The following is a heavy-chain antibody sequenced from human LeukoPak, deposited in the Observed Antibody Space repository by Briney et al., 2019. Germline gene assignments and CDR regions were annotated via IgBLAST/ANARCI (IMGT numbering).Heavy chain of an antibody. CDR3: AREDRGTPDY. CDR1: GFTCRSYA. V-gene: IGHV3-30-3*01. Sequence: QPGGPLTLSCAASGFTCRSYAMHLGRQAPGKGLEWVAVISYDGSNKYYADSVKGRFTISRDNSKNTLYLQMNSLRAEDTAVYYCAREDRGTPDYWGQGTLVTVSS. D-gene: IGHD3-16*01. J-gene: IGHJ4*02. CDR2: ISYDGSNK.